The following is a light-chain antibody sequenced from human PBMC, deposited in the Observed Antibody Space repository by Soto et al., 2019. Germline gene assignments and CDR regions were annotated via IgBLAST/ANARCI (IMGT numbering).Light chain of an antibody. CDR3: FSYTTRSTRV. CDR2: EVF. Sequence: QSALTQPASVSGSPGQSITISCTGTTGDVGGYNYVSWYQQHPGKAPSLLIYEVFKRPSGVSDRFSGSKSGNSASLTIAKLQAEDEADYYCFSYTTRSTRVFGTGTKVTVL. J-gene: IGLJ1*01. CDR1: TGDVGGYNY. V-gene: IGLV2-14*01.